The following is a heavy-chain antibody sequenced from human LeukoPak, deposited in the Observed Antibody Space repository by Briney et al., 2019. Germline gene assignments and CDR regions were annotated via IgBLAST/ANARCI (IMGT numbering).Heavy chain of an antibody. V-gene: IGHV3-30*04. CDR2: ISYDGSNK. D-gene: IGHD3-10*01. Sequence: GGSLRLSCAASGFTFSSYAMHWVRQAPGKGLGWVAVISYDGSNKYYADSVKGRFTISRDNSKNTLYLQMNSLRSDDTAVYYCARGDFYGSGSYYDGNDAFDIWGQGTMVTVSS. CDR1: GFTFSSYA. CDR3: ARGDFYGSGSYYDGNDAFDI. J-gene: IGHJ3*02.